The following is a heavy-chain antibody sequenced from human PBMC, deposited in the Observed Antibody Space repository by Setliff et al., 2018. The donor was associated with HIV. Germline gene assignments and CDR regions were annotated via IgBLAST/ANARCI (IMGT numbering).Heavy chain of an antibody. J-gene: IGHJ1*01. Sequence: SETLSLTCAVSGYSISSGYYWGWIRQPPGKGLEWIGSIYHSGSTYYNPSLRSRLSFSLDTSRNQFSLKLTSVTAADTAIYYCARYHIGGIQYFQHWGQGALVTVSS. CDR3: ARYHIGGIQYFQH. D-gene: IGHD2-21*01. CDR1: GYSISSGYY. V-gene: IGHV4-38-2*01. CDR2: IYHSGST.